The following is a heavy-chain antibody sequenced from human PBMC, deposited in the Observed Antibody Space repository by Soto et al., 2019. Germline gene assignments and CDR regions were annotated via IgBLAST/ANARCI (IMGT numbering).Heavy chain of an antibody. CDR1: GFTFSSYG. CDR3: AREDCTNGVCFAHSFDI. J-gene: IGHJ3*02. Sequence: QVQLVESGGGVVQPGRSLRLSCAASGFTFSSYGMHWVRQAPGTGLEWVAVMWDDGSNKYYADSVKGRFAISRDTSKNTLYLQMNSLVAEDTAVYYCAREDCTNGVCFAHSFDIWGQGTMVTVSS. CDR2: MWDDGSNK. V-gene: IGHV3-33*01. D-gene: IGHD2-8*01.